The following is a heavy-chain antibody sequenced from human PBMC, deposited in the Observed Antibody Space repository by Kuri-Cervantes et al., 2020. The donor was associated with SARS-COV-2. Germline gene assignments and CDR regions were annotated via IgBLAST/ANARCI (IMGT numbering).Heavy chain of an antibody. Sequence: LRLSCAVSGGSISSGGYSWSWIRQPPGKGLEWIGEINHSGSTNYNPSLKSRVTISVDTSKNQFSLKLSSVTAADTAVYYCARATYYYDSSGYYSDYWGQGTLVTVSS. CDR3: ARATYYYDSSGYYSDY. CDR1: GGSISSGGYS. D-gene: IGHD3-22*01. CDR2: INHSGST. V-gene: IGHV4-30-2*01. J-gene: IGHJ4*02.